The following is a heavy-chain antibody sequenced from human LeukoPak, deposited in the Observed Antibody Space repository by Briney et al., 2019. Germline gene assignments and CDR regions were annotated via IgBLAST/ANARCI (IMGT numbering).Heavy chain of an antibody. D-gene: IGHD3-16*01. J-gene: IGHJ4*02. CDR3: AKDNGGGGFDY. CDR1: GFVFSSFW. Sequence: SGGSLRLSCAGSGFVFSSFWMHWVRQAPGEGLEWVADIKEDGSEKYYMDSVKGRFTISRDNAKNSLYLQMNSLKAEDTAVYYCAKDNGGGGFDYWGQGTLVTVSS. V-gene: IGHV3-7*03. CDR2: IKEDGSEK.